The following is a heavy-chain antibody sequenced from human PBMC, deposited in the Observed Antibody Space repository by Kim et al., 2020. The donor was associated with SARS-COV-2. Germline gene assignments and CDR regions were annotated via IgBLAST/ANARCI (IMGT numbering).Heavy chain of an antibody. J-gene: IGHJ6*02. CDR3: ARDIGVVAATSLDYYYGMDV. CDR1: GYTFTSYY. D-gene: IGHD2-15*01. V-gene: IGHV1-46*01. CDR2: INPSGGST. Sequence: ASVKVSCKASGYTFTSYYMHWVRQAPEQGLEWMGIINPSGGSTSYAQKFQGRVTMTRDTSTSTVYMELSSLRSEDTAVYYCARDIGVVAATSLDYYYGMDVWGQGTTVTVSS.